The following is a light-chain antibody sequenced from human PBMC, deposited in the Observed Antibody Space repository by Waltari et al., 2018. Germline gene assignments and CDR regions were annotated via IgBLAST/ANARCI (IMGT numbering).Light chain of an antibody. J-gene: IGKJ3*01. CDR1: QSVLYSSNNKNY. CDR2: WAA. Sequence: DIVMTPSPDSLAVSLGERATINCKSSQSVLYSSNNKNYLAWYQQKPGQPPKRLSYWAATRESAAPDRLRGSGSGTDFPRTISSRKAEDVAVYYSHKYYNIPFTCGPGTKV. V-gene: IGKV4-1*01. CDR3: HKYYNIPFT.